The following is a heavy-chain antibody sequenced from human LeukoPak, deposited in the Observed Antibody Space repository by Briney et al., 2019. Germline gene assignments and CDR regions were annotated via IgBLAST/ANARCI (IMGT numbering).Heavy chain of an antibody. D-gene: IGHD2-21*01. J-gene: IGHJ4*02. CDR3: AKDHCGGDCYPYY. CDR1: GFTFSNYG. CDR2: IRHDEKTI. Sequence: PGGSLRLSCETSGFTFSNYGMHWVRQPPGKGLEWVAFIRHDEKTIYYAESVKGRFTISRDNSKNTLYLQMNSLRAEDTAVYYCAKDHCGGDCYPYYWGQGTLVTVSS. V-gene: IGHV3-30*02.